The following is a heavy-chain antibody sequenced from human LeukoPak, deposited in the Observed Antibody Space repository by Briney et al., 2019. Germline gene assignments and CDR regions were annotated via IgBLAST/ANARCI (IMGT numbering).Heavy chain of an antibody. Sequence: GEFLKISCKGSGYSFTSYWIGWVRQMPGKGLEWMGIIYPGDSGTRYSPSFQGQVTISADKSISTAYLQRSSLKASDTAMYYCASSDDSSGYYFDYWGQGTLVTVSS. CDR1: GYSFTSYW. CDR2: IYPGDSGT. D-gene: IGHD3-22*01. J-gene: IGHJ4*02. V-gene: IGHV5-51*01. CDR3: ASSDDSSGYYFDY.